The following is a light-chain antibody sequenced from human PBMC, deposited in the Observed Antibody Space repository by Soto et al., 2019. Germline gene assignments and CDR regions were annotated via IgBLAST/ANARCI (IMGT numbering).Light chain of an antibody. J-gene: IGKJ1*01. CDR3: QQYSIWRT. Sequence: KVLAQSPATLSDSPGERSTLCHRASQSVSSILAWYQQKPGQAPRLLIYGASTRATGIPARFSGSGSGTEFTLTISSLQSEDFAVYYCQQYSIWRTFGQGTKVDIK. CDR1: QSVSSI. CDR2: GAS. V-gene: IGKV3-15*01.